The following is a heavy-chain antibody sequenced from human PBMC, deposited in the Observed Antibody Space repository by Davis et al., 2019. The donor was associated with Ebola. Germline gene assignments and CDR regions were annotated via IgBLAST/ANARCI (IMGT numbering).Heavy chain of an antibody. CDR2: MNPKSGNT. J-gene: IGHJ5*02. CDR3: ARGRGRFGELIKNWFDP. Sequence: ASVKVSCKASDYTFTSYDINWVRQATGQGPEWVGWMNPKSGNTGYAEKFQGRVTMTRNTSISTAYMELSSLRSEDTAVYFCARGRGRFGELIKNWFDPWGQGTLVTVSS. D-gene: IGHD3-10*01. V-gene: IGHV1-8*01. CDR1: DYTFTSYD.